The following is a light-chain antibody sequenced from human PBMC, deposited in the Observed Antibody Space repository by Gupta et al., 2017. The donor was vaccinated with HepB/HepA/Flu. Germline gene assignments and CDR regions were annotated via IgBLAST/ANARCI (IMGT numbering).Light chain of an antibody. J-gene: IGLJ2*01. CDR3: QVWDITTAHVV. CDR1: NIGSKN. V-gene: IGLV3-9*01. Sequence: SYELTQPLSVSVALGQTARITCGGNNIGSKNVHWYQQKPGQATVLVIYRDSNRPSEIPERFSGSNSGNTATLTSSRAQAGDEDDYYCQVWDITTAHVVFGGGTNLTVL. CDR2: RDS.